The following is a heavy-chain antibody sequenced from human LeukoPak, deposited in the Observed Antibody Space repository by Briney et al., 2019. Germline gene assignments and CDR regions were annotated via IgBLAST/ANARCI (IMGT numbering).Heavy chain of an antibody. V-gene: IGHV3-7*01. CDR2: IKRDGSEK. CDR3: ALPRRGY. D-gene: IGHD3-10*01. J-gene: IGHJ4*02. Sequence: PGGSLRLSCAASGFSFTDAWMTWVRQAPGKGLEWVANIKRDGSEKYYVDSVKGRFTISRDNAKNSLYLQMNSLRAEDTALYYCALPRRGYWGQGTLVTVSS. CDR1: GFSFTDAW.